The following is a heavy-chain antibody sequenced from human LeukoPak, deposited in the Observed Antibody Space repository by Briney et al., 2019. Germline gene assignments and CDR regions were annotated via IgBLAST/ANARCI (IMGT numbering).Heavy chain of an antibody. J-gene: IGHJ4*02. CDR1: GFTFSSYA. D-gene: IGHD4-17*01. CDR2: IWYDAITK. Sequence: PGRSLRLSCAAPGFTFSSYAMHWVRQAPGKGLEWVAVIWYDAITKYYADSVKGRFTISRDNSKDTLYLQMNSLRAEDTAVYYCARGGTTVTTNLFDKWGQGTLVTVSS. CDR3: ARGGTTVTTNLFDK. V-gene: IGHV3-33*01.